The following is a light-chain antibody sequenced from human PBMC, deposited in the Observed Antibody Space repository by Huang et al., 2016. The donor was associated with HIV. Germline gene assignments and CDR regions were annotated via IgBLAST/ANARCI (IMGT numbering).Light chain of an antibody. J-gene: IGKJ3*01. CDR2: GAS. CDR3: QQYDDWPRGFT. CDR1: QSVGSN. V-gene: IGKV3-15*01. Sequence: EIVMTQSPVTLSVSPGERATLSCRASQSVGSNLAWYQHKPGQGPRLLVYGASTRATGSPARFSGSGSGTEFSLTISSLQSEDFAIYYCQQYDDWPRGFTFGPGTKVDIK.